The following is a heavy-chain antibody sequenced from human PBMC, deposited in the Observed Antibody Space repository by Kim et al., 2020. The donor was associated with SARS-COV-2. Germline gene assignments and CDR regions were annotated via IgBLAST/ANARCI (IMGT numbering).Heavy chain of an antibody. Sequence: YADAVECQFTIYRNNSKNTLNLQMNSLRAEETAVYYCAKEGHDSSGYFDYWGQGTLVTVSS. V-gene: IGHV3-23*01. J-gene: IGHJ4*02. D-gene: IGHD3-22*01. CDR3: AKEGHDSSGYFDY.